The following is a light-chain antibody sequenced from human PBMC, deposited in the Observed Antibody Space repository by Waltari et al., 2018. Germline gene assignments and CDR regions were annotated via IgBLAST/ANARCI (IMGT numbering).Light chain of an antibody. CDR2: GAS. CDR3: QHYGGSFT. CDR1: QSVSRSY. Sequence: EIVLTQSPGTLSLSPGERASLSCRASQSVSRSYLAWYQQKPGQAPRVLIYGASSRATGIPDRFSGSGSGTDFTLTISGLEPEDFVVYYCQHYGGSFTFGPGTKVDIK. V-gene: IGKV3-20*01. J-gene: IGKJ3*01.